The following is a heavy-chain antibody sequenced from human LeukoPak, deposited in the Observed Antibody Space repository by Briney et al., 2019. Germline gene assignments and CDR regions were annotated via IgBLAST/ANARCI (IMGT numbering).Heavy chain of an antibody. Sequence: ESGPTLVKPTQTLTLTCTFSGFSLSTSGVGVGWIRQPPGKALEWLALIYWDDDKRYSPSLKSRLTITKDTSKNQVVLTMANMDPVDTATYYCAHRLLWGPHFDYWGQGTLVTVSS. CDR2: IYWDDDK. J-gene: IGHJ4*02. CDR3: AHRLLWGPHFDY. CDR1: GFSLSTSGVG. D-gene: IGHD7-27*01. V-gene: IGHV2-5*02.